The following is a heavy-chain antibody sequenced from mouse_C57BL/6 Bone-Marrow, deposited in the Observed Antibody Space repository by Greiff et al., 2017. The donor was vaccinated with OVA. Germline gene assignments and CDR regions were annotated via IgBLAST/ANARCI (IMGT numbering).Heavy chain of an antibody. CDR2: ISSGGDYI. Sequence: EVNLVESGEGLVKPGGSLKLSCAASGFTFSSYAMSWVRQTPEKRLEWVAYISSGGDYIYYADTVKGRFTISRDNARNTLYLQMSSLKSEDTAMYYCTRRGDSSGYLDYWGQGTTLTVSS. CDR1: GFTFSSYA. CDR3: TRRGDSSGYLDY. J-gene: IGHJ2*01. V-gene: IGHV5-9-1*02. D-gene: IGHD3-2*02.